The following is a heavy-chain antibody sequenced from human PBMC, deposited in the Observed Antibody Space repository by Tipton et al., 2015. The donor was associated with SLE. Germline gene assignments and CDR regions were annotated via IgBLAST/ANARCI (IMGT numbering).Heavy chain of an antibody. Sequence: TLSLTCTVSGGSISSGSYYWSWIRQPAGKGLEWIGYIYTSGSTNYNPSLKSRVTITVDMSKNQFSLKLSSVTAADTAVYYCARQGYYGSGSWLWGQGTLVTVSS. D-gene: IGHD3-10*01. CDR3: ARQGYYGSGSWL. CDR1: GGSISSGSYY. V-gene: IGHV4-61*09. J-gene: IGHJ4*02. CDR2: IYTSGST.